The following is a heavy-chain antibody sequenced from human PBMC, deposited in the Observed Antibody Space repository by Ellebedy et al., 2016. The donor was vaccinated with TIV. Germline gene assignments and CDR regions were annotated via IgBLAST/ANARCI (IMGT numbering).Heavy chain of an antibody. CDR1: GYTFTSYG. Sequence: ASVKVSCKASGYTFTSYGISWVRQAPGQGLEWMGWINPNSGGTNYAQKLQGRVTMTTDTSTSTAYMELRSLRSDDTAVYYCARDDGWYFDYWGQGTLVTVSS. D-gene: IGHD6-19*01. J-gene: IGHJ4*02. CDR3: ARDDGWYFDY. CDR2: INPNSGGT. V-gene: IGHV1-18*01.